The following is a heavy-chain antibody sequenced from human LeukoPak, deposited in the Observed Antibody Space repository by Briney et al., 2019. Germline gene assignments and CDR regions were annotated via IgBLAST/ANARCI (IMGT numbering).Heavy chain of an antibody. CDR1: GFTFDDYA. CDR3: AKEFEKYYFDY. V-gene: IGHV3-9*01. Sequence: GGSLRLSCAASGFTFDDYAMHWDRQAPGKGLEWVSGISWNSGSIGYADSVKGRFTISRDNAKNSLYLQMNSLRAEDTALYYCAKEFEKYYFDYWGQGTLVTVSS. CDR2: ISWNSGSI. D-gene: IGHD3-16*01. J-gene: IGHJ4*02.